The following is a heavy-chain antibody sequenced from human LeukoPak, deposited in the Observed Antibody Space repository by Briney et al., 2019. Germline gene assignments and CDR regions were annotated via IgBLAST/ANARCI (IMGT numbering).Heavy chain of an antibody. Sequence: GGSLRLSCAASGFSFSSYWMSWVRQAPGKGLEWVANIKQDGSEKYYVDSVKDRFTISRDNAQNSLYLQMNSLRAEDTAVYYCAGATGHQLYDSSGYAAFDIWGQGTMVTVSS. D-gene: IGHD3-22*01. J-gene: IGHJ3*02. V-gene: IGHV3-7*01. CDR2: IKQDGSEK. CDR3: AGATGHQLYDSSGYAAFDI. CDR1: GFSFSSYW.